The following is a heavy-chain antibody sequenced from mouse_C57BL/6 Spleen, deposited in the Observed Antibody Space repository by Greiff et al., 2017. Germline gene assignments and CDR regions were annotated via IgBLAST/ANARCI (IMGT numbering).Heavy chain of an antibody. Sequence: EVQLVESGGGLVKPGGSLKLSCAASGFTFSSSAMSWVRQTPEKRLAWVATISHGGGYPDYPDNVKGRFTISRDNATNTLYLQMRHLKSEDTAMYYCARNWALYAMDYWGQGTSVTVSS. CDR3: ARNWALYAMDY. CDR2: ISHGGGYP. J-gene: IGHJ4*01. V-gene: IGHV5-4*01. D-gene: IGHD4-1*01. CDR1: GFTFSSSA.